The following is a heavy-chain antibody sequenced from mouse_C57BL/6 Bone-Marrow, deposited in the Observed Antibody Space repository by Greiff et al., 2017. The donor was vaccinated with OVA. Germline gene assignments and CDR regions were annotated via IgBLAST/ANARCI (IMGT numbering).Heavy chain of an antibody. CDR2: IWSGGST. CDR3: ARKTGYYFDY. V-gene: IGHV2-2*01. CDR1: GFSLTSYG. Sequence: VQLQPSGPGLVQPSPSLSITCPVSGFSLTSYGVHWVRQSPGKGLEWLGVIWSGGSTDYNAAFISRLSLSKDNSKSQVFFKMNSLQAEDTAIYYCARKTGYYFDYWGQGTTLTVSS. D-gene: IGHD4-1*01. J-gene: IGHJ2*01.